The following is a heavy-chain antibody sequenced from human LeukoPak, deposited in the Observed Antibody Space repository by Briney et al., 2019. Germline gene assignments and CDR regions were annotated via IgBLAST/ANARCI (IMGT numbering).Heavy chain of an antibody. D-gene: IGHD4-23*01. CDR1: GFTFDDYG. CDR2: INWNGGST. V-gene: IGHV3-20*04. CDR3: ARDLSGPVGYYYYMDV. J-gene: IGHJ6*03. Sequence: GGSLRLSCAASGFTFDDYGMSWVRQAPEKGLEWVSGINWNGGSTGYADSVKGRFTISRDNAKNSLYLQMNSLGAEDTAVYYCARDLSGPVGYYYYMDVWGKGTTVTISS.